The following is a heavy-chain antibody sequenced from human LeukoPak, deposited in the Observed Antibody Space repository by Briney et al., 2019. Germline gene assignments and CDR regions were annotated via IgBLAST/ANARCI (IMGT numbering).Heavy chain of an antibody. Sequence: SETLSLTCTVSGGSISSGGYYWSWIRQPPGKGLEWIGYIYHSGSTYYNPSLKSRVTISVDRSKNQFSLKLSSVTAADTAVYYCARSGYCSSTSCYRENWYFDLWGRGTLVTVSS. D-gene: IGHD2-2*03. CDR2: IYHSGST. V-gene: IGHV4-30-2*01. CDR1: GGSISSGGYY. CDR3: ARSGYCSSTSCYRENWYFDL. J-gene: IGHJ2*01.